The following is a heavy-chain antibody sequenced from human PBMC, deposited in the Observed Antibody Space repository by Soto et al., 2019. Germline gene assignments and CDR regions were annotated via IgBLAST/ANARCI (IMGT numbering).Heavy chain of an antibody. J-gene: IGHJ3*02. CDR1: GGTFSSYT. CDR2: IIPILGIA. V-gene: IGHV1-69*02. CDR3: ARTYYYDSSGPPDAFDI. D-gene: IGHD3-22*01. Sequence: QVQLVQSGAEVKKPGSSVKVSCKASGGTFSSYTISWVRQAPGQGLEWMGRIIPILGIANYAQKFQGRVTITADKSTSTACMELSSLRSEDTAVYYCARTYYYDSSGPPDAFDIWGQGTMVTVSS.